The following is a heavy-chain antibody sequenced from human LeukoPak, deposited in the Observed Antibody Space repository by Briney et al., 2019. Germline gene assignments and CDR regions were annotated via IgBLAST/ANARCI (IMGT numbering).Heavy chain of an antibody. J-gene: IGHJ4*02. Sequence: PSETLSLTRTVSGGSISSYYWSWIRQPAGKGLEWIGRIYTSGSTNYNPSLKSRVTMSVDTSKNQFSLKLSSVTAADTAVYYCARSGINVGAYYFDYWGQGTLVTVSS. CDR1: GGSISSYY. CDR3: ARSGINVGAYYFDY. D-gene: IGHD1-26*01. V-gene: IGHV4-4*07. CDR2: IYTSGST.